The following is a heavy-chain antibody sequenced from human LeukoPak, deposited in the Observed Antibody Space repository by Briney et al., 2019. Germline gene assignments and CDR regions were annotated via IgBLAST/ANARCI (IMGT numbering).Heavy chain of an antibody. V-gene: IGHV3-30*04. D-gene: IGHD5-18*01. CDR2: ISYDGSNK. J-gene: IGHJ4*02. CDR1: GFTFSTYT. CDR3: ARGSAYSYAFTGRERTKSRLDY. Sequence: PGGSLRLSCAASGFTFSTYTIHWVRQAPGKGLEWVAVISYDGSNKYYADSVKGRFTISRDNSKNTLYLQMNSLRSEDTAVYYCARGSAYSYAFTGRERTKSRLDYWGQGTLVTVSS.